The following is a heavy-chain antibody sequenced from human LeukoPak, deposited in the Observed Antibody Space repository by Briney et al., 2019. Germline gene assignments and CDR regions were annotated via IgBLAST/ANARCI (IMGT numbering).Heavy chain of an antibody. CDR3: ARDGGPKFYYYYGMDV. D-gene: IGHD2-15*01. V-gene: IGHV3-23*01. Sequence: PGGSLRLSCAASGFTFSSYAMSWVRQAPGKGLEWVSAISGSGGSTYYADSVKGRFTVSRDNSKNTLYLQMNSLRAEDTAVYYCARDGGPKFYYYYGMDVWGQGTTVTVSS. J-gene: IGHJ6*02. CDR1: GFTFSSYA. CDR2: ISGSGGST.